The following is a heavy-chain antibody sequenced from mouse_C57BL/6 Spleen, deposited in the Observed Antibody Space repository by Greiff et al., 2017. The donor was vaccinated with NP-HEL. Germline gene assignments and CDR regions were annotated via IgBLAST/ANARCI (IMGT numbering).Heavy chain of an antibody. D-gene: IGHD3-2*02. V-gene: IGHV1-42*01. CDR2: INPSTGGT. Sequence: VQLQQSGPELVKPGASVKISCKASGYSFTGYYMNWVKQSPEKSLEWIGEINPSTGGTTYNQKFKAKATLTVDKSSSTAYMQLKSLTSEDSAVYYCARGSSGPFYAMDYWGQGTSVTVSS. CDR1: GYSFTGYY. CDR3: ARGSSGPFYAMDY. J-gene: IGHJ4*01.